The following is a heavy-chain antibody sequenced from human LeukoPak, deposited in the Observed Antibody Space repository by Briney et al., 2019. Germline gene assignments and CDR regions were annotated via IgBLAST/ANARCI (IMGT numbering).Heavy chain of an antibody. CDR2: ISGSGGST. CDR3: AKAAQPGYYYYMDV. D-gene: IGHD1-14*01. CDR1: GFTFSSYG. Sequence: GGSLRLSCAASGFTFSSYGMSWVRQAPGKGLEWVSPISGSGGSTYYADSVKGRFTISRDNSKNTLYLQMNSLRAEDTAVYYCAKAAQPGYYYYMDVWGKGTTVTISS. J-gene: IGHJ6*03. V-gene: IGHV3-23*01.